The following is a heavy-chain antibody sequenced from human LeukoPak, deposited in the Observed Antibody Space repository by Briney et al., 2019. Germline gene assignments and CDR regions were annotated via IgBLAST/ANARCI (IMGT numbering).Heavy chain of an antibody. CDR3: AKGRGSSGWFDY. Sequence: PGRSLRLSCAASGFTFDDYAMHWLRQAPGKGLEWVSGISWNSGSIGYADSVKGRFTISRDNAKNSLYLQMNSLRAEDTALYYCAKGRGSSGWFDYWGQGTLVTVSS. CDR2: ISWNSGSI. CDR1: GFTFDDYA. J-gene: IGHJ4*02. D-gene: IGHD6-19*01. V-gene: IGHV3-9*01.